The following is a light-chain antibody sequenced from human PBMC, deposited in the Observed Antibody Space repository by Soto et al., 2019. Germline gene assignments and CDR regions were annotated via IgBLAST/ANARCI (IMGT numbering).Light chain of an antibody. CDR1: RGVSDY. CDR3: QKFNSPPYT. CDR2: TAS. V-gene: IGKV1-27*01. J-gene: IGKJ2*01. Sequence: DVQLTQSPSSLSASVGDRVTITCRASRGVSDYLAWYQQKPGSPPRLLIFTASTLQSGVPSRFSGSGSGTDFSLPISSLQPEDVATYYCQKFNSPPYTFGQGTKLEIK.